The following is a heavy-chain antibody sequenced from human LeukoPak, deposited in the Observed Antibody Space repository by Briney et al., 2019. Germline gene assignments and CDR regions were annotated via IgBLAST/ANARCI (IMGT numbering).Heavy chain of an antibody. CDR1: GGSISSYY. Sequence: LETLSLTCTVSGGSISSYYWSWIRQPAGKGLEWIGRIYTSGSTNYNPSLKSRVTMSVDTSKNQFSLKLSSVTAADTAVYYCARHKYSGSYYFGPVVIDYWGQGTLFTVSS. CDR2: IYTSGST. CDR3: ARHKYSGSYYFGPVVIDY. D-gene: IGHD1-26*01. V-gene: IGHV4-4*07. J-gene: IGHJ4*02.